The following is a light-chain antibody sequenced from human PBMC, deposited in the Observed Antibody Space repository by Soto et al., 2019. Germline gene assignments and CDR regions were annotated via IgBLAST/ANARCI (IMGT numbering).Light chain of an antibody. CDR2: EVS. CDR3: SSYTRSSLRVI. J-gene: IGLJ2*01. Sequence: QSALTQPASVSGSPGQSITISCTGTSSDIGGYNYVYWYQQHPGRAPKLMISEVSNRPSGVSNRFSGSKSGNTASLTISGLQAEDEAAYYCSSYTRSSLRVIFGGGTKLTVL. CDR1: SSDIGGYNY. V-gene: IGLV2-14*01.